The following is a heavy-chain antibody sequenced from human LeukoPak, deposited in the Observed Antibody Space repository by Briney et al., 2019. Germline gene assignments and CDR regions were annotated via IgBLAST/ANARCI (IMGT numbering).Heavy chain of an antibody. D-gene: IGHD3-9*01. CDR2: INPNSGGT. Sequence: GASVKVSCKASGYTFTGHYMHWVRQAPGQGLEWMGWINPNSGGTNYAQKFQGRVLMTRDTSISTVYMELSRLTSDDTAVYYCARDLVEYFNWLSWFDPWGQGTLVTVSS. J-gene: IGHJ5*02. CDR1: GYTFTGHY. V-gene: IGHV1-2*02. CDR3: ARDLVEYFNWLSWFDP.